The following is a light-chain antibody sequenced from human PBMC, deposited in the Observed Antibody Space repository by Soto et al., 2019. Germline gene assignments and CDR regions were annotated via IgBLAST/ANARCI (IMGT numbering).Light chain of an antibody. CDR3: QQRGYWPLT. V-gene: IGKV3-11*01. CDR1: QSVSSD. J-gene: IGKJ5*01. CDR2: DVS. Sequence: EIVLTQSPATLSLSPGQRATLSCRASQSVSSDLAWYQQKPGQAPRLLIYDVSNRATGIPARFSGSGSGTDFTLTIGSLEPEDFAVYYCQQRGYWPLTFGQGTRLEI.